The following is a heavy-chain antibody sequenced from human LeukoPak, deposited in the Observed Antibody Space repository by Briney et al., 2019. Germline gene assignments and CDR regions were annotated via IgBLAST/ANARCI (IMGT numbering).Heavy chain of an antibody. V-gene: IGHV3-7*01. Sequence: GGSLRLSCAASGFTFSSYSMNWVRRAPGKGLEWVANIKQDESEKYYVDSVKGRFTISRDNAKNSLYLQMNNLRAEDTAVYYCARVLDSSTSRYQSLKYWGQGTLVTVSS. J-gene: IGHJ1*01. CDR2: IKQDESEK. D-gene: IGHD2-2*01. CDR1: GFTFSSYS. CDR3: ARVLDSSTSRYQSLKY.